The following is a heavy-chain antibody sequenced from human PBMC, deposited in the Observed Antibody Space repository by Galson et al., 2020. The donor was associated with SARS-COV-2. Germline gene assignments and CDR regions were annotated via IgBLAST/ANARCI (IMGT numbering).Heavy chain of an antibody. Sequence: LSLTCAASGFTLRSYGMHWVPQAPGKRLEWGAVIWYDGSNKYNTDPVKGRFTIPRDNSKNTLHLQMNSLRAEETAVYYCARERECDWAPGDLDLWGRGTLVTVSS. V-gene: IGHV3-33*01. CDR2: IWYDGSNK. CDR1: GFTLRSYG. D-gene: IGHD2-21*02. J-gene: IGHJ2*01. CDR3: ARERECDWAPGDLDL.